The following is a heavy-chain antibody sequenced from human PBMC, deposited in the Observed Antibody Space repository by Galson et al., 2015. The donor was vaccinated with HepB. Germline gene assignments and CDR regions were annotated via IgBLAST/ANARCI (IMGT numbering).Heavy chain of an antibody. CDR1: GFTFSSYA. V-gene: IGHV3-23*01. CDR3: AKVTIFGVVMGYFDY. CDR2: ISGSGGST. Sequence: SLRLSCAASGFTFSSYAMSWVRQAPGKGLEWVSAISGSGGSTYYADSVKGRFTISRDNSKNTLYLQMNSLRAEDTAVYYCAKVTIFGVVMGYFDYWGQGTLVTVSS. D-gene: IGHD3-3*01. J-gene: IGHJ4*02.